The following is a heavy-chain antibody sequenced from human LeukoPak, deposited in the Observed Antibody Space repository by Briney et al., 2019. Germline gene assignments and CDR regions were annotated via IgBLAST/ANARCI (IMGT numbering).Heavy chain of an antibody. V-gene: IGHV3-23*01. CDR3: AKVLSTNYGSGTFFDWFDP. CDR1: GFTFSNYA. CDR2: ISGSGGSA. J-gene: IGHJ5*02. D-gene: IGHD3-10*01. Sequence: GGSLRLSCAASGFTFSNYAMNWVREAPGKGLEWVSGISGSGGSAYYADSVKGRFTISRDNSKNTLYLQMNSLRAEDTAVYYCAKVLSTNYGSGTFFDWFDPWGQGTLVTVSS.